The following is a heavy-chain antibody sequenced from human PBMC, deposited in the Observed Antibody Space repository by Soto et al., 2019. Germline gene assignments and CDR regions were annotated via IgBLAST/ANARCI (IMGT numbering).Heavy chain of an antibody. J-gene: IGHJ5*01. D-gene: IGHD3-22*01. CDR1: GGSISTYY. CDR3: ARLGGFYQSLDS. CDR2: IYYTGTT. V-gene: IGHV4-59*08. Sequence: SETLSLTCTVSGGSISTYYWSWIRQPPGKGLEWIGYIYYTGTTTYNPSFKSRLTISVDSSKNQFSLKLTSVTAADTAVYYCARLGGFYQSLDSWVQGALVT.